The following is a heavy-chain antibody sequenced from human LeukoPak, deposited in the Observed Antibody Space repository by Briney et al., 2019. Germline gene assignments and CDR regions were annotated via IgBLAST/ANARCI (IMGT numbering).Heavy chain of an antibody. CDR1: GFTFGDYA. CDR3: AKGGSEYQLLSAFDY. Sequence: GGSLRLPCAASGFTFGDYAMHWVRQAPGKGLEWVSGISWNSGSIGYADSVKGRFTISRDNAKNSLYLQMNSLRAEDTALYYCAKGGSEYQLLSAFDYWGQGTLVTVSS. J-gene: IGHJ4*02. D-gene: IGHD2-2*01. CDR2: ISWNSGSI. V-gene: IGHV3-9*01.